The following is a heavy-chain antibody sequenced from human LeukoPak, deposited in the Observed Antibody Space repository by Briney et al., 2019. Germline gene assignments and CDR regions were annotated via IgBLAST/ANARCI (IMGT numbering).Heavy chain of an antibody. CDR3: ARRVQLENFDY. V-gene: IGHV1-2*02. J-gene: IGHJ4*02. Sequence: ASMTVSFKASGYAFTGYYMHWVRQAPGQGREWMGWINPNSGGTNYAQKFQGRVTMTRDTSISTAYMELSRLRSDDTAVYYCARRVQLENFDYWGQGTLVTVSS. D-gene: IGHD1-1*01. CDR2: INPNSGGT. CDR1: GYAFTGYY.